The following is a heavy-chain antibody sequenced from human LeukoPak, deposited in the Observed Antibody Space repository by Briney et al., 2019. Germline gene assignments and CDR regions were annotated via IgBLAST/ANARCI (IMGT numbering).Heavy chain of an antibody. J-gene: IGHJ4*02. CDR2: MNPNSGNT. Sequence: ASVKVSCKASGYTFTSYDINWVRQATGQGLEWMGWMNPNSGNTGYAQKFQGRVTMTRNTSISTAYMELSSLRSEDTAVYYCARVPWDSGRDYDYVWGSYRYVYFDYWGQGTLVTVSS. CDR1: GYTFTSYD. D-gene: IGHD3-16*02. CDR3: ARVPWDSGRDYDYVWGSYRYVYFDY. V-gene: IGHV1-8*01.